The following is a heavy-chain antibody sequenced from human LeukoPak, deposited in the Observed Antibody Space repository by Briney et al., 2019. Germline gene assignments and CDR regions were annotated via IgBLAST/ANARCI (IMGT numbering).Heavy chain of an antibody. CDR1: GYIFTNYD. Sequence: ASVKVSCKSSGYIFTNYDVHWVRQAAGQGLEWMGWMNPDSGNTDFAQKFQGRLTMARNTSLSTAYMELSSLKSDDTAVYFCARGRSRGSMIVVVWGQGTLVTVSS. V-gene: IGHV1-8*01. CDR2: MNPDSGNT. D-gene: IGHD3-22*01. J-gene: IGHJ4*02. CDR3: ARGRSRGSMIVVV.